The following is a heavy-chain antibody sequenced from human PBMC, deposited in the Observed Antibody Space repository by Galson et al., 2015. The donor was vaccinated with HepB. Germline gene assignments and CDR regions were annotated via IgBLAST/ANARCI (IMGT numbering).Heavy chain of an antibody. D-gene: IGHD3-3*01. CDR2: IYLEDDK. CDR3: AHRVWAIPISGDAFDM. CDR1: GFSLSTSGVG. V-gene: IGHV2-5*02. Sequence: PALVKPTQTLTLTCTFSGFSLSTSGVGVGWIRQPPGKALEWLALIYLEDDKRYSPSLKRRLTITKDTSKNQVVLTMTSMDPVDTATYYCAHRVWAIPISGDAFDMWGQGTMVTVSS. J-gene: IGHJ3*02.